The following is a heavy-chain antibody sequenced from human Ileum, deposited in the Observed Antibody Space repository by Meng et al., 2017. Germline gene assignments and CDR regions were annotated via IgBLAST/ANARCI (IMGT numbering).Heavy chain of an antibody. CDR3: AIRPSVTGAPFDY. Sequence: ESLKISCKGSGYSFTSYWIGWVRQMPGKGLEWIALINPVNSDTRYSPSFQGQVTISVDKSINTAHLQLTTLKASDTAMYYCAIRPSVTGAPFDYWGQGTLVTVSS. J-gene: IGHJ4*02. D-gene: IGHD1-26*01. CDR2: INPVNSDT. CDR1: GYSFTSYW. V-gene: IGHV5-51*01.